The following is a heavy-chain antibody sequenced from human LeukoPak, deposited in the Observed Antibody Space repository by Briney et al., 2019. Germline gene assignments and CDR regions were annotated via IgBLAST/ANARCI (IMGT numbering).Heavy chain of an antibody. J-gene: IGHJ4*02. D-gene: IGHD6-13*01. Sequence: GGSLRLSCAASGFTFISYGMHWVRQAPGKGLEWVAFIRYDGSNKYYADSVKGRFTISRDNSKNTLYLQMNSLRAEDTAVYYCARKLWGQQLVSDYWGQGTLVTVSS. V-gene: IGHV3-30*02. CDR3: ARKLWGQQLVSDY. CDR2: IRYDGSNK. CDR1: GFTFISYG.